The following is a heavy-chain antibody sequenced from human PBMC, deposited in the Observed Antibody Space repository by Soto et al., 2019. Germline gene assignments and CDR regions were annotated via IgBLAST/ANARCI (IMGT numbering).Heavy chain of an antibody. CDR2: IYYSGST. V-gene: IGHV4-61*01. Sequence: SETLSLTCTVSGGSVSSGSYYWSWIRQPPGKGLEWIGYIYYSGSTNYNPSLKSRVTISVDTSKNQFSLKLSSVTAADTAVYYCAAYDFSGAAAFDVWGLGIMVT. CDR3: AAYDFSGAAAFDV. J-gene: IGHJ3*01. CDR1: GGSVSSGSYY. D-gene: IGHD3-3*01.